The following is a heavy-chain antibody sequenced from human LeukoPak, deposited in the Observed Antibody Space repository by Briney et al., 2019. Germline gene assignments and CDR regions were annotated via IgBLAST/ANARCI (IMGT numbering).Heavy chain of an antibody. J-gene: IGHJ3*01. V-gene: IGHV1-18*01. Sequence: ASVKVSRKASGYIFISYGISWVRQVPGQGLEWMGWISGKNGNTIYAQKFQGRVTMTTDTSTSTAYMELRSLRSDDTAVYYCARDPSGDVVVITGDAFDVWGQGTMVTVSS. CDR3: ARDPSGDVVVITGDAFDV. CDR2: ISGKNGNT. D-gene: IGHD3-22*01. CDR1: GYIFISYG.